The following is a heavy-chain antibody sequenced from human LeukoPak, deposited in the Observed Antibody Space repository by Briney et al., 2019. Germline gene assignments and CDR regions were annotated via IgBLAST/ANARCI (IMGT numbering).Heavy chain of an antibody. J-gene: IGHJ4*02. D-gene: IGHD6-19*01. V-gene: IGHV3-23*01. CDR3: AKEPYSSGWYPFDY. CDR1: GFTFSSYA. Sequence: GGSLRLSCAASGFTFSSYAMSWVRQAPGKGLEWVSAISGSGGGTYYADSVKGRFTISRDNSKNTLYLQMNSLRAEDTALYYCAKEPYSSGWYPFDYWGQGTLVTVSS. CDR2: ISGSGGGT.